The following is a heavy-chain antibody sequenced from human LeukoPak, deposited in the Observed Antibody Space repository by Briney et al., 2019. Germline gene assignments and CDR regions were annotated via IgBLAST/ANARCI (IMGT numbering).Heavy chain of an antibody. J-gene: IGHJ2*01. D-gene: IGHD6-25*01. Sequence: PGGSLRLSCAASGFTLSSYWMHWVRQAPGKGLVWVSHISSDGSSTTYADSMKGQFTISRDTAKNTLFLQMNSLRAEDTAVYYCARAGGYPYWHFDLWGRGTLVTVSS. CDR1: GFTLSSYW. CDR2: ISSDGSST. CDR3: ARAGGYPYWHFDL. V-gene: IGHV3-74*01.